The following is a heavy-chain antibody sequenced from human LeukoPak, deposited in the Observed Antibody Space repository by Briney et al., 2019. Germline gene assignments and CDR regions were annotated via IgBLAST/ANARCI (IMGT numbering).Heavy chain of an antibody. CDR1: GYSFTSYW. CDR3: ARSRSPGSSGYYDY. CDR2: IYPGDSDT. D-gene: IGHD6-19*01. Sequence: GESLKISCKGSGYSFTSYWISWMPQLPGKGLEWMGIIYPGDSDTRYSPSFQGQVTISADKSISTAYLQWSSLKASDTAMYYCARSRSPGSSGYYDYWGQGTLVTVSS. V-gene: IGHV5-51*01. J-gene: IGHJ4*02.